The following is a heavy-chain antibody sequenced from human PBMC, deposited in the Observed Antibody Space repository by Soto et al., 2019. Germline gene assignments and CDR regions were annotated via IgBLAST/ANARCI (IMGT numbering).Heavy chain of an antibody. CDR3: ARSDSYYYYMAV. V-gene: IGHV2-26*01. Sequence: KESGPVLVKPTETLTLTCTVSGFSLSNARMGVSWIRQPPGKALEWLAHIFSNDEKSYSTSLKIRLTISKDTSKSQVVLTMTNMDPVDTATFYCARSDSYYYYMAVWGKGTTFTVSS. CDR1: GFSLSNARMG. J-gene: IGHJ6*03. CDR2: IFSNDEK.